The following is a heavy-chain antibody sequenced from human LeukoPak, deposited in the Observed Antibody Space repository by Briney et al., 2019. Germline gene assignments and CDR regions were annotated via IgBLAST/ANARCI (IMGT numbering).Heavy chain of an antibody. CDR1: GFSFSSYW. J-gene: IGHJ5*02. V-gene: IGHV3-74*01. CDR3: ARVGAALGGSWFDP. Sequence: PGGPLRLSCAASGFSFSSYWMHWVRQAPGKGLVWVSRINGDGSSTTYADSVQGRFTISRDNAKNMLYLQMNSLRAEDTAVYYCARVGAALGGSWFDPWGQGTLVTVSS. CDR2: INGDGSST. D-gene: IGHD6-6*01.